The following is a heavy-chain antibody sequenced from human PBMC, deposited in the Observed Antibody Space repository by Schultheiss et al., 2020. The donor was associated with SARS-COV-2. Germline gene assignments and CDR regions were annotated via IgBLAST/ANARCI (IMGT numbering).Heavy chain of an antibody. CDR3: ARIREAAAGFWFDP. V-gene: IGHV2-5*02. CDR2: IYWDDDK. D-gene: IGHD6-13*01. Sequence: SGPTLVKPTQTLTLTCTFSGFSLSTSGVGVGWIRQPPGKALEWLALIYWDDDKRYSPSLKSRLTISKDTSKNQVVLTMTNMDPVDTATYYCARIREAAAGFWFDPWGQGTLVTVSS. CDR1: GFSLSTSGVG. J-gene: IGHJ5*02.